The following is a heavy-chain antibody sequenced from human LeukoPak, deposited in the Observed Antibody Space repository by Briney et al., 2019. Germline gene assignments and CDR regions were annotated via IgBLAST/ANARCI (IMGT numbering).Heavy chain of an antibody. J-gene: IGHJ4*02. Sequence: LSLTCTVSGVSISTYYWNWIRQPPGKGLEWVSYISSSGSTIYYADSVKGRFTISRDNAKNSLYLQMNSLRAEDTAVYYCASSSGYYGSGSLEIDYWGQGTLVTVSS. CDR3: ASSSGYYGSGSLEIDY. V-gene: IGHV3-48*03. D-gene: IGHD3-10*01. CDR2: ISSSGSTI. CDR1: GVSISTYY.